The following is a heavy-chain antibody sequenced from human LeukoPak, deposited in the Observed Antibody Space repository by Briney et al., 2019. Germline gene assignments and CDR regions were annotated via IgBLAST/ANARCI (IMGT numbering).Heavy chain of an antibody. V-gene: IGHV3-53*01. CDR3: ARGYGEMATKPFDY. D-gene: IGHD5-24*01. CDR1: GFTVRSNY. Sequence: GGSLRLSCAASGFTVRSNYMSWVRQAPGKGLEWVSLIYSGGSTYYADSVKGRFTISRDNAKNSLYLQMNSLRAEDTAVYYCARGYGEMATKPFDYWGQGTLVTVSS. J-gene: IGHJ4*02. CDR2: IYSGGST.